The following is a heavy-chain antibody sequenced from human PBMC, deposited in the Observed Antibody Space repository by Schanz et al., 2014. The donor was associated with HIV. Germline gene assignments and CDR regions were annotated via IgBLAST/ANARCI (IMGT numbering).Heavy chain of an antibody. D-gene: IGHD6-13*01. Sequence: QVQLVESGGGVVQPGRSLRLSCAASGFTFSSYGMHWVRQAPGKGLELVAVIWYDETNKFYVDSVKGRFTISRDNSKNTLYVQMNRLRAEDTAVYYCARTDHLASAGMDYYYGMDVWGQGTTVTVSS. J-gene: IGHJ6*02. V-gene: IGHV3-33*01. CDR2: IWYDETNK. CDR3: ARTDHLASAGMDYYYGMDV. CDR1: GFTFSSYG.